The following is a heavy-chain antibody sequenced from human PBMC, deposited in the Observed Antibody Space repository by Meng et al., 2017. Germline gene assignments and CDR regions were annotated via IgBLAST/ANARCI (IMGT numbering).Heavy chain of an antibody. CDR1: GGTFSSYA. Sequence: SVKVSCKASGGTFSSYAISWVRQAPGQGLEWMGGIIPIFGTANYAQKFQGRVTITADKSTSTAYMELSSLRSEDTAVYYCARDQESNYYDSSGYFLAFDIWGQGTLVTVSS. CDR2: IIPIFGTA. J-gene: IGHJ3*02. D-gene: IGHD3-22*01. CDR3: ARDQESNYYDSSGYFLAFDI. V-gene: IGHV1-69*06.